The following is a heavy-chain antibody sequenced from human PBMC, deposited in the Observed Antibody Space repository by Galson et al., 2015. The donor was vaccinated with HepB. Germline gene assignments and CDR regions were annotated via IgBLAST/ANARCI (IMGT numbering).Heavy chain of an antibody. D-gene: IGHD6-13*01. CDR3: ARVSSWYDRLVVPYYYGMDV. Sequence: SVKVSCKASGYTFTSYGISWVRQAPGQGLEWMGWISAYNGNTNYAQKLQGRVTMTTDTSTSTAYMELRSLRSDDTAVYYCARVSSWYDRLVVPYYYGMDVWGQGTTVTVSS. V-gene: IGHV1-18*04. CDR1: GYTFTSYG. J-gene: IGHJ6*02. CDR2: ISAYNGNT.